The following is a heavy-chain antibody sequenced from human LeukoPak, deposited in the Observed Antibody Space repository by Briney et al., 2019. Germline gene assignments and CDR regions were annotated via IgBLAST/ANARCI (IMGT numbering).Heavy chain of an antibody. CDR1: GFSFNNYA. Sequence: GGSLRLSCVASGFSFNNYAMNWVRQAPGKGLEWVSLIIGSSGSTFYADSVEGRFTISRDKSKNTLYLQMNSLRAEDMAVYYCAKGAYDYIEIAYFDYWGQGSLVTVSS. J-gene: IGHJ4*02. D-gene: IGHD5-12*01. V-gene: IGHV3-23*01. CDR2: IIGSSGST. CDR3: AKGAYDYIEIAYFDY.